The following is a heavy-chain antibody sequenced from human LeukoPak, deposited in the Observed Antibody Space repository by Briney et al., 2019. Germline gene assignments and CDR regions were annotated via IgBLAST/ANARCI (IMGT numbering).Heavy chain of an antibody. V-gene: IGHV3-23*01. CDR3: AKGGLPEDFWSGYYSDY. J-gene: IGHJ4*02. CDR1: GFTFSSYA. Sequence: GGSLRLSCAASGFTFSSYAMSWVRQAPGKGLEWVSAISGSGGSTYYADSVKGRYTISRDNSKNTLYLQMNSLRAEDTAVYYCAKGGLPEDFWSGYYSDYWGQGTLVTVSS. CDR2: ISGSGGST. D-gene: IGHD3-3*01.